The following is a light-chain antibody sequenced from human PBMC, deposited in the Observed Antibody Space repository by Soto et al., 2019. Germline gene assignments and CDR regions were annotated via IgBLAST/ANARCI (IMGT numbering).Light chain of an antibody. V-gene: IGKV1-27*01. Sequence: DIQMTQYPASLSASVGDRVSITCRASQDISNYLTLYQQKPGKVPKLLIYGASTLQPGVPSRFSGGGSGTDFTLTISSLQPEDIATYYCQQYDNLPLTFGGGTKVDIK. CDR2: GAS. CDR1: QDISNY. J-gene: IGKJ4*01. CDR3: QQYDNLPLT.